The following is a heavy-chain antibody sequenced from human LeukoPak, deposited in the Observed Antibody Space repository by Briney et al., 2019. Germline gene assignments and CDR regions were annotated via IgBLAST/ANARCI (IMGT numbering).Heavy chain of an antibody. Sequence: GGSLRLACAASEFTFDSYAMNWVRQAPGKGLEWVSAISGSGANTYYANSVKGRFTISRGNSKSTLFLQMDSPRAEDTAIHYCAKTSVSSGWPELFDFWGQGTLVTVSS. CDR1: EFTFDSYA. V-gene: IGHV3-23*01. D-gene: IGHD6-19*01. CDR3: AKTSVSSGWPELFDF. J-gene: IGHJ4*02. CDR2: ISGSGANT.